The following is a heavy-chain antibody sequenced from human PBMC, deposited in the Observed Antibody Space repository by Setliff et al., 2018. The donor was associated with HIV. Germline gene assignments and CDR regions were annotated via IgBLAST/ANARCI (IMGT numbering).Heavy chain of an antibody. CDR3: ARGTGDTSGYYYYSEYFQN. V-gene: IGHV3-48*01. CDR1: GFSFGDYT. Sequence: ETLSLSCAASGFSFGDYTFNWVRQAPGKGLEWLSYINWRSEKYYADSVKGRFTISRDNAKNSLYLQMNSLRAEDTAVYYCARGTGDTSGYYYYSEYFQNWGQGTLVTVSS. J-gene: IGHJ1*01. CDR2: INWRSEK. D-gene: IGHD3-22*01.